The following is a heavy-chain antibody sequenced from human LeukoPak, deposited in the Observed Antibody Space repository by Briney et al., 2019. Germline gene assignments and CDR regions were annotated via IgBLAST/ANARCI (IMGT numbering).Heavy chain of an antibody. J-gene: IGHJ6*03. Sequence: GGSLRLSCAASGFSFSSYSMHWVRQAPGKGLQWVSHIRSDGSTTYCPDSVEGRFTISRDNSKNTLYLQMNSLRAEDTAVYYCARVTVLLWYGETSDYYYMDVWGKGTTVTVSS. V-gene: IGHV3-30*02. CDR2: IRSDGSTT. CDR1: GFSFSSYS. CDR3: ARVTVLLWYGETSDYYYMDV. D-gene: IGHD3-10*01.